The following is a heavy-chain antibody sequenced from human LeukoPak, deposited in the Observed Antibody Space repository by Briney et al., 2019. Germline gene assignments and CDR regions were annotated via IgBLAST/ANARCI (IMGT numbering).Heavy chain of an antibody. CDR2: IKEDGSQK. J-gene: IGHJ4*02. CDR3: ARDSGWFRFDY. Sequence: GGSLRLSCAASGFTFSSFWMTWVRQAPGKGLEWVANIKEDGSQKYYVDSVKGRFTISRDNAKNSLFLQTNSLRADDTAVYYCARDSGWFRFDYWGQGTLVTVSS. CDR1: GFTFSSFW. D-gene: IGHD6-13*01. V-gene: IGHV3-7*03.